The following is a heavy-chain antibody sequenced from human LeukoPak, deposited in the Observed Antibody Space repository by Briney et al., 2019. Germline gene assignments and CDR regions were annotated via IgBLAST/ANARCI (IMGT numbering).Heavy chain of an antibody. CDR3: ARGVRGLYYDSSGYYGY. J-gene: IGHJ4*02. CDR2: IYYSGST. D-gene: IGHD3-22*01. Sequence: SETLSLTCTVSGGSISSYYWSWIRQPPGKGLEWIGYIYYSGSTNYNPSLKSRVTISVDTSKNQFSLKLSSVTAADTAVYYCARGVRGLYYDSSGYYGYWGQGTLVTVSS. V-gene: IGHV4-59*08. CDR1: GGSISSYY.